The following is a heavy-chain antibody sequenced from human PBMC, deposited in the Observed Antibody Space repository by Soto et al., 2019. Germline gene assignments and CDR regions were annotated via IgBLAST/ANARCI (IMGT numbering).Heavy chain of an antibody. D-gene: IGHD4-17*01. V-gene: IGHV3-30-3*01. J-gene: IGHJ6*02. CDR2: ISFDGTKK. Sequence: GGSLRLSCAASGFTFKIYALHWVRQAPGKGLEWVAVISFDGTKKYYSDSVKGRFTISRDNLKNTLYLQMNNLRVEDAALYFCAREDDYGYRYINYGLDVWGQGTTVTVS. CDR1: GFTFKIYA. CDR3: AREDDYGYRYINYGLDV.